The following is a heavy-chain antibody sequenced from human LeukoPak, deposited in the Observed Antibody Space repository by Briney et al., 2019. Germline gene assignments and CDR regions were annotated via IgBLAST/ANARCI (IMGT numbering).Heavy chain of an antibody. CDR2: IYYSRST. Sequence: SETLSLTCTVSGGSISSGSYYWSWIRQPPGKGLEWIGYIYYSRSTYYNPSLKSRVTISVDTSKNQFSLKLSSVTAADTAVYYCARDPLGAGTVGATSGYWGQGTLVTVSS. V-gene: IGHV4-61*01. J-gene: IGHJ4*02. CDR3: ARDPLGAGTVGATSGY. D-gene: IGHD1-26*01. CDR1: GGSISSGSYY.